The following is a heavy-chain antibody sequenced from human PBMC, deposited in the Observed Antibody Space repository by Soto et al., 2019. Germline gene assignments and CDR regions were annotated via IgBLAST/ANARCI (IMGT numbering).Heavy chain of an antibody. Sequence: SGPTLVNPTQTLTLTCTFSGFSLSTSGVGVGWIRQPPGKALEWLALIYWNDDKRYSPSLKSRLTITKDTSKNQVVLTMTNMDPVDTATYYCAHSASVGCTNGVCYYYYYGMDVWGQGTTVTVSS. CDR2: IYWNDDK. V-gene: IGHV2-5*01. J-gene: IGHJ6*02. D-gene: IGHD2-8*01. CDR3: AHSASVGCTNGVCYYYYYGMDV. CDR1: GFSLSTSGVG.